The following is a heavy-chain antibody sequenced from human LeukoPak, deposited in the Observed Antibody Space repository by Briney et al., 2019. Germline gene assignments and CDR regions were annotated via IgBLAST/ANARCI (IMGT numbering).Heavy chain of an antibody. CDR3: AKVRANRFASFDY. CDR1: GFTFSTYE. CDR2: ISNSGTTI. Sequence: GGSLRLSCAASGFTFSTYEMNWVRQAPGKGLEWLSYISNSGTTIYYADSVKGRFTISRDNAKNSLYLQMHSLRAEDTAVYYCAKVRANRFASFDYWGQGTLVTVSS. V-gene: IGHV3-48*03. J-gene: IGHJ4*02. D-gene: IGHD1/OR15-1a*01.